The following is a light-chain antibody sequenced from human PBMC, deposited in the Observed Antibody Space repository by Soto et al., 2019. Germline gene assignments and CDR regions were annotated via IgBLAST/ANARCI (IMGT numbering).Light chain of an antibody. CDR2: DAS. J-gene: IGKJ4*01. V-gene: IGKV1-33*01. Sequence: DIQMTQSPSSLSASVGDRVTTSCQASQDISNYLNWYQQKPGKAPKLLIYDASNLETGVPSRFSGSGSGTDFTFTISSLQPEDIATYYCQQYDNLPLTFGGGTKVDI. CDR1: QDISNY. CDR3: QQYDNLPLT.